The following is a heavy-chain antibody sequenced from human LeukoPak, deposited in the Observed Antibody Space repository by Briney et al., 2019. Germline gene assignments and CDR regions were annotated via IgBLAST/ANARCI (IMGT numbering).Heavy chain of an antibody. CDR3: ARDSGTKGEVKFDP. J-gene: IGHJ5*02. CDR2: IYHSGST. V-gene: IGHV4-38-2*02. D-gene: IGHD3-10*01. CDR1: GYSISSGYY. Sequence: PSETLSLTCTVSGYSISSGYYWGWIRQPPGKGLEWIGSIYHSGSTYHNPSLKSRVTMSVDTSKNQFSLKLSSVTAADTAVYYCARDSGTKGEVKFDPWGQGTLVTVSS.